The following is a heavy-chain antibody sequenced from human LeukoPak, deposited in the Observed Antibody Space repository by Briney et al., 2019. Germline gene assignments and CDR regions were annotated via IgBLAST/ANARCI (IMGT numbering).Heavy chain of an antibody. CDR2: MNPNSGNT. Sequence: ASVKVSCKASGYTFTSYDINWVRQATGQGLEWMGWMNPNSGNTNYAQKLQGRVTMTTDTSTSTAYMELRSLRSDDTAVYYCARGTILFGAFDIWGQGTMVTVSS. J-gene: IGHJ3*02. V-gene: IGHV1-18*01. CDR1: GYTFTSYD. CDR3: ARGTILFGAFDI. D-gene: IGHD2-2*02.